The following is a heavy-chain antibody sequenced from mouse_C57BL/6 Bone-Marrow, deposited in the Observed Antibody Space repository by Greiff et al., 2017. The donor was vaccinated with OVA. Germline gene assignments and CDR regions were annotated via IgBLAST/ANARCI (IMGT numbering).Heavy chain of an antibody. V-gene: IGHV1-80*01. CDR1: GYAFSSYW. CDR3: ARWDYGSLFAY. J-gene: IGHJ3*01. D-gene: IGHD2-2*01. CDR2: IYPGDGDT. Sequence: QVQLKESGAELVKPGASVKISCKASGYAFSSYWMNWVKQRPGKGLEWIGQIYPGDGDTNYNGKFKGKATLTADKSSSTAYMQLSSLTSEDSAVYFCARWDYGSLFAYWGQGTLVTVSA.